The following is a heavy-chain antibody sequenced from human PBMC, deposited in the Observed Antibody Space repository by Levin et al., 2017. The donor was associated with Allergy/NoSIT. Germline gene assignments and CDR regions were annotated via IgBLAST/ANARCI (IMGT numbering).Heavy chain of an antibody. Sequence: SQTLSLTCAVYGGSFSGYYWSWIRQPPGKGLEWIGEINHSGSTNYNPSLKSRVTISVDTSKNQFSLKLSSVTAADTAVYYCARGGCSSTSCNNTDDYWGQGTLVTVSS. CDR1: GGSFSGYY. CDR2: INHSGST. CDR3: ARGGCSSTSCNNTDDY. J-gene: IGHJ4*02. V-gene: IGHV4-34*01. D-gene: IGHD2-2*01.